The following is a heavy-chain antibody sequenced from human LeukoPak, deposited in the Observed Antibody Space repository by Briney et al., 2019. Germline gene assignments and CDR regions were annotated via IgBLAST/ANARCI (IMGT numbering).Heavy chain of an antibody. CDR2: IIPILGIA. D-gene: IGHD2-21*01. CDR3: ATINDIVVGGNTLDY. V-gene: IGHV1-69*02. Sequence: SVKVSCKASGGTFSSYTISWVRQAPGQGLEWMGRIIPILGIANYAQKFQGRVTITADKSTSTAYMELSSLRSEDTAVYYCATINDIVVGGNTLDYWGQGTLVTVSS. J-gene: IGHJ4*02. CDR1: GGTFSSYT.